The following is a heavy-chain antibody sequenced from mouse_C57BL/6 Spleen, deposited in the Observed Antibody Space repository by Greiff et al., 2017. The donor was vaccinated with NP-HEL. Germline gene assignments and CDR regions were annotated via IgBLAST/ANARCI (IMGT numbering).Heavy chain of an antibody. V-gene: IGHV1-64*01. D-gene: IGHD1-1*01. J-gene: IGHJ3*01. CDR1: GYTFTSYW. CDR3: ARHYYYGSSYVGWFAY. Sequence: QVQLQQSGAELVKPGASVKLSCKASGYTFTSYWMHWVKQRPGQGLEWIGMIHPNSGSTNYNEKFKSKATLTVDKSSSTAYMQLSSLTSEDSAVYYCARHYYYGSSYVGWFAYWGQGTLVTVSA. CDR2: IHPNSGST.